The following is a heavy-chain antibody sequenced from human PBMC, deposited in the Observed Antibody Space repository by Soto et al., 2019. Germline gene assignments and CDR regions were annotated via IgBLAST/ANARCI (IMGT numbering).Heavy chain of an antibody. V-gene: IGHV1-18*01. J-gene: IGHJ4*02. CDR3: ARDGRGAGRLSYYGDYSDY. Sequence: ASVKVSCKASGYTFTSYGISWVRQAPGQGLEWMGWISAYNGNTNYEQKLQGRVTMPADTSTSTAYMKRRRLGSDDTAVYYCARDGRGAGRLSYYGDYSDYWGQGTLVTVSS. D-gene: IGHD1-26*01. CDR1: GYTFTSYG. CDR2: ISAYNGNT.